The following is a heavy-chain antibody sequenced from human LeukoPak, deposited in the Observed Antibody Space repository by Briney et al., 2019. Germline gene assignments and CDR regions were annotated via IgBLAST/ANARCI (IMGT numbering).Heavy chain of an antibody. V-gene: IGHV5-51*01. J-gene: IGHJ4*02. D-gene: IGHD5-24*01. CDR3: ARGEGGYNYAF. CDR1: GYSFSSYR. Sequence: GESLKISCKASGYSFSSYRIAWVRQIPGKGLEWMGIINPADSATRYSLSIQGQVTISADRSISTAYLQWSSLKASDTAIYYCARGEGGYNYAFWGQGTLVSVSS. CDR2: INPADSAT.